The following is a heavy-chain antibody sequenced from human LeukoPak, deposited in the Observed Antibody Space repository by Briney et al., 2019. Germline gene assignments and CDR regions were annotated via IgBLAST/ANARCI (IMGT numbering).Heavy chain of an antibody. CDR3: ARGGSWFSIYYYYYMDV. D-gene: IGHD2-15*01. V-gene: IGHV1-18*01. J-gene: IGHJ6*03. CDR2: ISAYNGNT. CDR1: GYTFTSYG. Sequence: ASVKVSCKASGYTFTSYGISWVRQAPGQGLEWMGWISAYNGNTNYAQKLQGRVTMTTDTSTSTAYMELRSLRSDDTAVYYCARGGSWFSIYYYYYMDVWGEGTTVTVSS.